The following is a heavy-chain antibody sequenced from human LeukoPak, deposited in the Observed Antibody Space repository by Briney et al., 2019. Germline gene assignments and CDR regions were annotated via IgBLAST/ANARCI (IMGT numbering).Heavy chain of an antibody. V-gene: IGHV3-21*01. CDR3: ARDLTIFGVVTPYFDY. CDR1: GFTFSSYG. Sequence: PGGSLRLSCAASGFTFSSYGMNWVRQAPGKGLEWVSSISSSSSYIYYADSVKGRFTISRDNAKNSLYLQMNSLRAEDTAVYYCARDLTIFGVVTPYFDYWGQGTLVTVSS. J-gene: IGHJ4*02. CDR2: ISSSSSYI. D-gene: IGHD3-3*01.